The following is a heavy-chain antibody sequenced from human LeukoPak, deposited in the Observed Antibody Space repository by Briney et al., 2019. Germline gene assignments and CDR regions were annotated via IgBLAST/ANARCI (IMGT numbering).Heavy chain of an antibody. CDR1: GFTFTTYW. CDR2: LGISGDYA. CDR3: ARGGGGNSDFLTTYTGASLSFDY. J-gene: IGHJ4*02. V-gene: IGHV3-23*01. Sequence: PGESLRLSCAASGFTFTTYWMSWVRQAPGKGLQWVSSLGISGDYAWYAGSVKGRFTISRDSSKNTLYLQMNRLEAEDTAVYYCARGGGGNSDFLTTYTGASLSFDYWGQGALVTVSS. D-gene: IGHD3-9*01.